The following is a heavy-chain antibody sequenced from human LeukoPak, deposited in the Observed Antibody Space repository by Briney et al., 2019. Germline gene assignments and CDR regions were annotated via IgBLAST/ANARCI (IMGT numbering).Heavy chain of an antibody. J-gene: IGHJ6*03. CDR2: IYTSGST. CDR1: GGSMSSYY. D-gene: IGHD6-19*01. CDR3: ARGGLAVADNYYYYYMDV. V-gene: IGHV4-4*07. Sequence: SETLSLTCTVSGGSMSSYYWSWIRQPAGKGLEWSGRIYTSGSTKYNPSLKSRVSMSVDTFKNHFSLKLSSVTAADAAVYYCARGGLAVADNYYYYYMDVWGKGTTVTVSS.